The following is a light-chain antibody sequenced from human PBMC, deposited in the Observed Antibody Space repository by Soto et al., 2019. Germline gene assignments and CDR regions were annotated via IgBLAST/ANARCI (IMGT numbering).Light chain of an antibody. CDR1: QSVTNNY. CDR2: GAS. V-gene: IGKV3-20*01. Sequence: EIVLMQSPGTLSLSPGERATLSCRASQSVTNNYLAWYQQKPGQAPRLLIYGASSMSTGVPDRFSGSGSGTDFTLTITRLEPQDFAVYYGQQYGISPLMYTFGQGTKLGVK. CDR3: QQYGISPLMYT. J-gene: IGKJ2*01.